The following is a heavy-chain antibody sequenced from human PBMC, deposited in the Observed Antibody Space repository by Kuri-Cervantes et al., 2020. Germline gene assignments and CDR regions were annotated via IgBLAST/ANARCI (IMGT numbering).Heavy chain of an antibody. CDR1: GGSISSYY. CDR3: ARDILEGFSRANWFDP. D-gene: IGHD3-3*01. CDR2: IYYSGST. J-gene: IGHJ5*02. Sequence: ESLKISCTVSGGSISSYYWSWIRQPPGKGLEWIGYIYYSGSTNYNPSLKSRVTISVDTSKNQFSLKLSSVTAADTAAYYCARDILEGFSRANWFDPWGQGTLVTVSS. V-gene: IGHV4-59*01.